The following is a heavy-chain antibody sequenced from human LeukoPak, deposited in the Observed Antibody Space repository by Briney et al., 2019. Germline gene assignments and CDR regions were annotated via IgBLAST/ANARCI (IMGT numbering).Heavy chain of an antibody. CDR1: GGSISSYY. V-gene: IGHV4-59*01. CDR2: MYYSGST. J-gene: IGHJ4*02. D-gene: IGHD2-15*01. Sequence: SETLSLTCTVSGGSISSYYWSWIRQPPGKGLEWIGYMYYSGSTNYNPSLESRVTISVDTSKNQFSLRLTSVTAADTAVYYCARGGVFMAAATFDYWGQGTLVTVSS. CDR3: ARGGVFMAAATFDY.